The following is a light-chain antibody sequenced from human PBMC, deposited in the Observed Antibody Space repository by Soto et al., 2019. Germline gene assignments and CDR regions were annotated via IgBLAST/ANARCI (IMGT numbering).Light chain of an antibody. CDR1: SSDVGAYNY. Sequence: QSALTQPRSVSGSPGQSVTISCTGTSSDVGAYNYVSWYQQLPGKAPTFMIYDVYKRPSGVPDRFSGSKSDNTASLTISGLQAEDEADYYCCSYAGTYSFVFGTGTKVTVL. CDR3: CSYAGTYSFV. J-gene: IGLJ1*01. V-gene: IGLV2-11*01. CDR2: DVY.